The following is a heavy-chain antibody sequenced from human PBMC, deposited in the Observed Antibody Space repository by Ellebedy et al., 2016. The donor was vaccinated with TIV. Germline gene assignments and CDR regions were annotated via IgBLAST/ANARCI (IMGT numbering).Heavy chain of an antibody. Sequence: MPSETLSLTCAVSGGSISNGGYSWSWIRQPPGKGVEWIGHIYQSGNTYYNPSLKSRLTMSVDRSKDQFSLNLTSVTAADTAVYYCARRKGFYGIDDWGQGTTVTVSS. CDR1: GGSISNGGYS. CDR3: ARRKGFYGIDD. V-gene: IGHV4-30-2*01. J-gene: IGHJ6*02. CDR2: IYQSGNT.